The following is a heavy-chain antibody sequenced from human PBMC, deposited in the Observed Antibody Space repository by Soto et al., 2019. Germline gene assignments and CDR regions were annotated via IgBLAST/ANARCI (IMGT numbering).Heavy chain of an antibody. J-gene: IGHJ4*02. V-gene: IGHV1-18*01. Sequence: QVQLVQSGAEVKKPGASVKVSCKASGYTFTSSGISWVRQAPGQGLEWMGWISTYNDNMYYAQKFQGRVTMTTDTSTSTAYMELRSLRSDDTAVYYCARCWGNMMGEMFDYWGQGTLVTVSS. D-gene: IGHD3-16*01. CDR1: GYTFTSSG. CDR2: ISTYNDNM. CDR3: ARCWGNMMGEMFDY.